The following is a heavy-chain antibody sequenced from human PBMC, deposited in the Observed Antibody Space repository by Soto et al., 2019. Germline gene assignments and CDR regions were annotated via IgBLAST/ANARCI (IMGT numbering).Heavy chain of an antibody. CDR1: GFKFSNYA. D-gene: IGHD3-16*01. Sequence: GGSLRLSCAASGFKFSNYAMSWVRQAPGKGLEWVSLISATGGGTYYADSVKGRFTISRDNSHNTLYLQVHSLTAEDTAVYYCAKDRRAGGNSSFYFDFWGQGAQVTVSS. V-gene: IGHV3-23*01. J-gene: IGHJ4*02. CDR3: AKDRRAGGNSSFYFDF. CDR2: ISATGGGT.